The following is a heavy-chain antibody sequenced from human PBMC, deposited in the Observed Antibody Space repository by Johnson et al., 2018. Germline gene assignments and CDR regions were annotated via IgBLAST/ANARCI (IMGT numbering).Heavy chain of an antibody. Sequence: QVQLVQSGGGVIQPGRSLRLSCAASGFTFTNYALHWVRQAPGKGLAWVAVISSDGNTKLYADAVKGRFTISRDTSKKTLPVEMNSLRPEDRAVYYCARKVAGVPDPFDIWGQGAMVTVSS. CDR1: GFTFTNYA. CDR3: ARKVAGVPDPFDI. D-gene: IGHD3-10*01. J-gene: IGHJ3*02. V-gene: IGHV3-30-3*01. CDR2: ISSDGNTK.